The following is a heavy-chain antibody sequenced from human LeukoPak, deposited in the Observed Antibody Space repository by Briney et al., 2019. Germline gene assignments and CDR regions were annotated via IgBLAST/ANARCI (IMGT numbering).Heavy chain of an antibody. CDR2: IYHSGGT. V-gene: IGHV4-38-2*01. J-gene: IGHJ3*02. D-gene: IGHD2-2*01. CDR1: GYSISSGYY. Sequence: RTSETLSLTCAVSGYSISSGYYWGWIRQPPGKGLEWIGSIYHSGGTYYNPSLKSRVTISVDTSKNQFSLKLSSVTAADTAVYYCARGVDIVVVPAAMCAFDIWGQGTMVTVSS. CDR3: ARGVDIVVVPAAMCAFDI.